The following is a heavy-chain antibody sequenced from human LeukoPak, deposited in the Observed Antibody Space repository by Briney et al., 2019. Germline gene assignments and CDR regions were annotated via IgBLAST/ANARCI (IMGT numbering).Heavy chain of an antibody. CDR3: ARQPPQYYGMDV. D-gene: IGHD1-14*01. J-gene: IGHJ6*02. Sequence: SETLSLTCTVSGGSFSNYYWSRIRQPAGKGLEWIGRIYTSGSTNYNPSVKSRVTMSVDTSNNQSSLKLTSVTAADTAVYYCARQPPQYYGMDVWGQGTTVTVSS. CDR1: GGSFSNYY. V-gene: IGHV4-4*07. CDR2: IYTSGST.